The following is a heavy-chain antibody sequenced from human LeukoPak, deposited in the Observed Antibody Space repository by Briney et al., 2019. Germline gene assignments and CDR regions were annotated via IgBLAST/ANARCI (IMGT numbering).Heavy chain of an antibody. D-gene: IGHD6-6*01. CDR1: GYRFTSYW. CDR2: IYPGDSDT. CDR3: ARAPYSSSFDY. Sequence: GESLQISCKGSGYRFTSYWIGWVRQMPGKGLEWMGIIYPGDSDTRYSPSFQGQVTISADKSISTAYLQWSSLKASDTAMYYCARAPYSSSFDYWGQGTLVTVSS. J-gene: IGHJ4*02. V-gene: IGHV5-51*01.